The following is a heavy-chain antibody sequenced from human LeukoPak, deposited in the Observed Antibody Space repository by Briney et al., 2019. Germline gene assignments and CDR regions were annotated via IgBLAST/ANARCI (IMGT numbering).Heavy chain of an antibody. CDR1: GFTFSIYA. Sequence: GGSLRLSCAASGFTFSIYAMSWVRQAPGKGLEWVSGISGSGGSTYYADSVKGRFTISRDNSKNTLYLQMNGLRAEDTAVYYCAKDRWFGELLYLFDYWGQGTLVTVSS. CDR3: AKDRWFGELLYLFDY. V-gene: IGHV3-23*01. J-gene: IGHJ4*02. D-gene: IGHD3-10*01. CDR2: ISGSGGST.